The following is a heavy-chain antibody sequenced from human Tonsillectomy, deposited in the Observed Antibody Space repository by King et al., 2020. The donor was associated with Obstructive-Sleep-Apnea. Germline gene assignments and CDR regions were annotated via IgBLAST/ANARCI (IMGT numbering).Heavy chain of an antibody. V-gene: IGHV3-30*04. J-gene: IGHJ4*02. CDR2: VSYDGSNE. D-gene: IGHD3-16*01. CDR1: GFTFSNFT. CDR3: AREVHGGFDY. Sequence: VQLVESGGGVVQPGRSLRLSCAASGFTFSNFTIHWVRQAPGKGLELVAIVSYDGSNEYYADSVKGRFTIYRDNSKNTLYLQMNSLRPEDTAVYYCAREVHGGFDYWGQGTLVTVSS.